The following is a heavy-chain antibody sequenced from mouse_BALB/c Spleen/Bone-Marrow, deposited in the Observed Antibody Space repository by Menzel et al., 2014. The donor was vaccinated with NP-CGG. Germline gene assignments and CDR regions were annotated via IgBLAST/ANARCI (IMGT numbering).Heavy chain of an antibody. CDR2: INPSTGYT. V-gene: IGHV1-7*01. CDR3: ARRGATAPAWFAY. D-gene: IGHD1-2*01. J-gene: IGHJ3*01. Sequence: QVQLQQSGAELAKPGASVKMSCKASGYTFTSYWMHWVKQRPGQGLEWIGYINPSTGYTEYNQKFKDKATLTADKSSSTAYMQLSSLTSEDSAVYYCARRGATAPAWFAYWGQGTLVTVSA. CDR1: GYTFTSYW.